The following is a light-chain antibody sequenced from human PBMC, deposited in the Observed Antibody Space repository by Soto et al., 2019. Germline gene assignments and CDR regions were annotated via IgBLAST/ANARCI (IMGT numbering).Light chain of an antibody. Sequence: QMTQSPSSLFASVGDRVTITCRASQSISSHLNWYQQKVGQTPRLLIYAASTLQSEVPPRFSGSGSGTDFTLTISGLQREDFAPYYCQQSHSAPLSFGGGTKIQI. CDR1: QSISSH. CDR3: QQSHSAPLS. CDR2: AAS. V-gene: IGKV1-39*01. J-gene: IGKJ4*01.